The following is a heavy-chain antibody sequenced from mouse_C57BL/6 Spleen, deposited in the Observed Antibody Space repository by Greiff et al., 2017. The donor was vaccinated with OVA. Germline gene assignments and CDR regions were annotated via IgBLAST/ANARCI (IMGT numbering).Heavy chain of an antibody. D-gene: IGHD3-1*01. CDR1: GYTFTSYG. V-gene: IGHV1-81*01. CDR2: IYPRSGNT. Sequence: VQLVESGAELARPGASVKLSCKASGYTFTSYGISWVKQRTGQGLEWIGEIYPRSGNTYYNEKFKGKATLTADKSSSTAYMELRSLTSEDSAVYFCTRYTGSYWYFDVWGTGTTVTVSS. CDR3: TRYTGSYWYFDV. J-gene: IGHJ1*03.